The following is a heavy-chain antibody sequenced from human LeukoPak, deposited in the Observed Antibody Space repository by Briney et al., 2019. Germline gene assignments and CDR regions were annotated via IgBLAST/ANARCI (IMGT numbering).Heavy chain of an antibody. Sequence: ASVKVSCKASGYTFTGYYLHWVRQAPGQGLEWMGRINPSSGDTNYAQKFQGRVTMTRDTSISTAYMELSRLRSDDTAVYYCARGIWLWFGELPKENWFDPWGQGTLVTVSS. CDR1: GYTFTGYY. D-gene: IGHD3-10*01. J-gene: IGHJ5*02. V-gene: IGHV1-2*06. CDR3: ARGIWLWFGELPKENWFDP. CDR2: INPSSGDT.